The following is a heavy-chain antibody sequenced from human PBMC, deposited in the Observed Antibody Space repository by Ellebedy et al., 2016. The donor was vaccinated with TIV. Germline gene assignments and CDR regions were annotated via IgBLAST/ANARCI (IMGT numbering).Heavy chain of an antibody. V-gene: IGHV4-31*03. J-gene: IGHJ4*02. CDR2: IYYSWTT. Sequence: SETLSLTCSVSGGSIISGSYYWSWIRQHPGKGLEWIGSIYYSWTTYYNPSLKSRVTISIDTSKNQFSLNLSSVIAADTAVYYCARDRVVLVPAVIPTKWGQGTLVTVSS. CDR1: GGSIISGSYY. CDR3: ARDRVVLVPAVIPTK. D-gene: IGHD2-2*01.